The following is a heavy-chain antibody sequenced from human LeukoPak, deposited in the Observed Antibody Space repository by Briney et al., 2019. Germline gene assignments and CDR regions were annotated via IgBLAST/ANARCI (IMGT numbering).Heavy chain of an antibody. CDR3: ARVVAATKEYYYYMDV. V-gene: IGHV3-30*02. J-gene: IGHJ6*03. CDR1: GFTFSSYG. D-gene: IGHD2-15*01. Sequence: PGGSLRLSCAASGFTFSSYGMHWVRQAPGKGLEWVTFILYDGSNKYYADSVKGRFTVSRDNAKNSLYLQMNSLRAEDTAVYYCARVVAATKEYYYYMDVWGKGTTVTVSS. CDR2: ILYDGSNK.